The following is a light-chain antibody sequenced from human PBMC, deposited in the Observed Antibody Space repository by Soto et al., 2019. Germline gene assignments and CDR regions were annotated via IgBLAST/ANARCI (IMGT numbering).Light chain of an antibody. J-gene: IGKJ4*01. Sequence: DIQMTQSPSSLSASVGDRVTITYRASQTISTYLNWYQHKPGKAPKLLIYAASNLQSGVPSRFSGSGSGTDFTLTISSLQPEDFATYYCQQSYSFPRTFGGGTKV. CDR3: QQSYSFPRT. V-gene: IGKV1-39*01. CDR2: AAS. CDR1: QTISTY.